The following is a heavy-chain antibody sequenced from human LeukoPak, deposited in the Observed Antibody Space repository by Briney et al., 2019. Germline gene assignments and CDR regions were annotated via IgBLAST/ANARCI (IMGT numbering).Heavy chain of an antibody. CDR1: GGSISSYY. Sequence: SETLSLTCTVSGGSISSYYWSWIRQPPGKGLEWIGYIYYSGSTNYNPSLKSRVTISVDTPKNQFSLKLSSVTAADTAVYYCARRKAYPSYGMDVWGQGTTVTVSS. CDR2: IYYSGST. CDR3: ARRKAYPSYGMDV. D-gene: IGHD2-2*01. J-gene: IGHJ6*02. V-gene: IGHV4-59*01.